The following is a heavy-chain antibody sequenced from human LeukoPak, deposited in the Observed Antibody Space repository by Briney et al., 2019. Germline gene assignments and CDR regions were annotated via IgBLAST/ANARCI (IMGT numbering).Heavy chain of an antibody. CDR1: GFTFSSYS. CDR3: ARDPSSSWHFDY. D-gene: IGHD6-13*01. CDR2: ISSSSTI. J-gene: IGHJ4*02. V-gene: IGHV3-48*02. Sequence: GGSLRLSCAASGFTFSSYSMNWVRQAPGKGLEWVSYISSSSTIYYADSVKGRFTISRDNAKNSLYLQMNSLRDEDTAVYYCARDPSSSWHFDYWGQGTLVTVSS.